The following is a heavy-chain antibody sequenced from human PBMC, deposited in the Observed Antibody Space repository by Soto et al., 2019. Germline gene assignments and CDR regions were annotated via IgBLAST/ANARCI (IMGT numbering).Heavy chain of an antibody. CDR1: GGSFTSNNW. Sequence: SETLSLTCAVSGGSFTSNNWWTWVRQPPGQGLEWIGEIYRTGSTNYNPYLKSRVTISLDKSENQVSLKVTSLTAADTAVYYCASRDPGTSVDYWGQGTLVTVS. CDR2: IYRTGST. D-gene: IGHD1-7*01. CDR3: ASRDPGTSVDY. J-gene: IGHJ4*02. V-gene: IGHV4-4*02.